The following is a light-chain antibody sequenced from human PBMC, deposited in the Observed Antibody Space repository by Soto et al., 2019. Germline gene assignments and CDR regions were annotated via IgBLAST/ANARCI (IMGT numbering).Light chain of an antibody. CDR1: QSVSSN. CDR3: QQYNNWLRT. J-gene: IGKJ2*01. CDR2: GAS. Sequence: EIVMTQSPATLSVSPGERATLSCRASQSVSSNLAWYQQKPGQAPRLLIYGASTRATGITARFSGSGSGTEFTLTISSLQSEDFAVYYCQQYNNWLRTFGQGTKLEIK. V-gene: IGKV3-15*01.